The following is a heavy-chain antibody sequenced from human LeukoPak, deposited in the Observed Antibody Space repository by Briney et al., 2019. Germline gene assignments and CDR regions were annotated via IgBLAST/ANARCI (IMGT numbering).Heavy chain of an antibody. J-gene: IGHJ4*02. CDR1: GFTFSSYT. CDR3: AKGSGEYGYYGSGSYIFDY. D-gene: IGHD3-10*01. CDR2: ISTSSSYI. Sequence: GGSLRLSCAASGFTFSSYTMNWVRQAPGKGLEWVSSISTSSSYIYYADSVKGRFTISRDNAKNSLYLQMNSLRAEDTAVYYCAKGSGEYGYYGSGSYIFDYWGQGTLVTVSS. V-gene: IGHV3-21*01.